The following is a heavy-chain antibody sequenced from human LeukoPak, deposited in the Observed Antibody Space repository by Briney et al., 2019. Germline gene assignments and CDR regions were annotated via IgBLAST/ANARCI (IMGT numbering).Heavy chain of an antibody. V-gene: IGHV4-59*08. J-gene: IGHJ5*02. CDR1: GGSIGTYY. CDR3: ARHFSDYDNWFDP. CDR2: IFYTGNT. Sequence: SETLCLTCSVSGGSIGTYYWSWIRQPPGNGLQWIGYIFYTGNTNYNPSLKSRVTMSVDTSKNQFSLKLTSVTTADTAVYYCARHFSDYDNWFDPWGQGTLVTVSS. D-gene: IGHD5-12*01.